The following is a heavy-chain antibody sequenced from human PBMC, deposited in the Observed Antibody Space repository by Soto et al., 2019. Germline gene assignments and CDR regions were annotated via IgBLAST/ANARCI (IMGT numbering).Heavy chain of an antibody. J-gene: IGHJ5*02. CDR3: ARLLLSRVDFDP. D-gene: IGHD3-16*02. Sequence: GESLKISSKGSEYSFASFWIAWVRQMPGKGLEWMGMIYPGDSKTNYSPSFQGHVTISADKSISTAYLQWSSLKASDTAMYYCARLLLSRVDFDPWGQGTLVTVSS. CDR1: EYSFASFW. CDR2: IYPGDSKT. V-gene: IGHV5-10-1*01.